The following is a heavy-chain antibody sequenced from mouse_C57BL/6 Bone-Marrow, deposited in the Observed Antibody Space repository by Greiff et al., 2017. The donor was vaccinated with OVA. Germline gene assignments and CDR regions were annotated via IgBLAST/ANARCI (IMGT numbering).Heavy chain of an antibody. V-gene: IGHV5-6*01. CDR2: ISSGGSYT. CDR3: ARHGDYDSFFDY. Sequence: EVQGVESGGDLVKPGGSLKLSCAASGFTFSSYGMSWVRQTPDKRLEWVATISSGGSYTYYPDSVKGRFTISRDNAKNTLYLQMSSLKSEDTAMYYCARHGDYDSFFDYWGQGTTLTVSS. CDR1: GFTFSSYG. D-gene: IGHD1-1*01. J-gene: IGHJ2*01.